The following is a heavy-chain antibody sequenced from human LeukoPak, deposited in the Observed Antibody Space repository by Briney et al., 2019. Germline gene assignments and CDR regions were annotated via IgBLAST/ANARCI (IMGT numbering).Heavy chain of an antibody. J-gene: IGHJ4*02. CDR2: ISTTGETT. D-gene: IGHD3-3*01. CDR1: GFTVSNNY. V-gene: IGHV3-64*01. CDR3: ARARNFWSGYPVFFDS. Sequence: GGSLRLSCKASGFTVSNNYMNWVRQSPGKGLQYVSAISTTGETTYYANPLQDRFTVSRDNSKNTLYLQMGSLRPEDTAVYFCARARNFWSGYPVFFDSWGRGILVTVSS.